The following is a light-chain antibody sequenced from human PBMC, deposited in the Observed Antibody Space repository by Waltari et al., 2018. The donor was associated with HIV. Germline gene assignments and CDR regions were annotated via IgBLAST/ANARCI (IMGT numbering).Light chain of an antibody. V-gene: IGLV2-14*01. Sequence: QSALTQPASVSGSLGQSITISCIGTSSDIGSYHYVSWYQHHPDKAPPLFIYDANARPSGVPFRFSGSKSCNTASLTISGLQAEDEADYYCSSYTSTSTLLFGGGTKVTVL. CDR2: DAN. CDR1: SSDIGSYHY. CDR3: SSYTSTSTLL. J-gene: IGLJ3*02.